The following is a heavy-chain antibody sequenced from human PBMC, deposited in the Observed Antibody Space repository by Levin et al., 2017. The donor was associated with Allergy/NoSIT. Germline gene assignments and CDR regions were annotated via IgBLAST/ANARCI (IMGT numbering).Heavy chain of an antibody. Sequence: VASVKVSCKASGYTFTSYDISWVRQAPGQGLEWMGWISAYNGNTNYPQKLQGRVTMTTDTSTSTAYMELRSLRSDDTAVYFCVRGGSSGHQGFDYWGQGTLVTVSS. CDR2: ISAYNGNT. CDR1: GYTFTSYD. D-gene: IGHD3-22*01. J-gene: IGHJ4*02. V-gene: IGHV1-18*01. CDR3: VRGGSSGHQGFDY.